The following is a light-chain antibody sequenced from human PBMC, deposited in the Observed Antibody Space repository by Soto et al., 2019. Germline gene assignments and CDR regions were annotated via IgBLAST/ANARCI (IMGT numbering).Light chain of an antibody. Sequence: DIQMTQSPSSLSASVGDMVTITCRASQSISSYLNCYQQKPGEAPKLLIYDASALPRGVPSRFSGSGSGTTFTLTIASLQPDDFATYYCQQYETFSGTFGPGTKVDI. CDR3: QQYETFSGT. V-gene: IGKV1-5*01. CDR2: DAS. CDR1: QSISSY. J-gene: IGKJ1*01.